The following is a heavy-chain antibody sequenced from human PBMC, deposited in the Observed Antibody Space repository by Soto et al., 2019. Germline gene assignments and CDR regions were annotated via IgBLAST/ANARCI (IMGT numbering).Heavy chain of an antibody. CDR3: ARDLYSGFLEWLSHVYYYYGMDA. D-gene: IGHD3-3*01. CDR1: GYTFTSYY. Sequence: GASVKVSCKASGYTFTSYYMHWVRQAPGQGLEWMGIINPSGGSTSYAQKFQGRVTMTRDTSTSTVYMELSSLRSEDTAVYYCARDLYSGFLEWLSHVYYYYGMDAWGQGTTVTVSS. CDR2: INPSGGST. V-gene: IGHV1-46*01. J-gene: IGHJ6*02.